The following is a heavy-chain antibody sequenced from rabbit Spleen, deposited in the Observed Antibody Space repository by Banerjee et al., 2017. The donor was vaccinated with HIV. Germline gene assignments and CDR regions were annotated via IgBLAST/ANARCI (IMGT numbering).Heavy chain of an antibody. D-gene: IGHD8-1*01. V-gene: IGHV1S45*01. CDR1: GFSFSYTAV. J-gene: IGHJ4*01. CDR3: ARDAGRGDYIDGVFNL. CDR2: INTSHGDT. Sequence: QEQLEESGGGLVKPEGSLTLTCKASGFSFSYTAVMCWVRQAPGKGLEWIACINTSHGDTVYANWAKGRFTISKTSSTTVTLQMTSLTVADTATYFCARDAGRGDYIDGVFNLWGQGTLVTVS.